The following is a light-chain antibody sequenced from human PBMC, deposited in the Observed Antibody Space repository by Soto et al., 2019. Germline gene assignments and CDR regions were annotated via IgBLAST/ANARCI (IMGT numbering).Light chain of an antibody. J-gene: IGKJ2*01. CDR3: QQHYIPPYT. CDR1: QTIASSS. V-gene: IGKV3-20*01. Sequence: EIVLTQSPGTLSLSPGERATLSCRTSQTIASSSLVWYQQKSGQATRLLLYETFSRATGIPDRFSGSGSGTDFTLTISRLEPEDFAVYYCQQHYIPPYTFGQGTKLEIK. CDR2: ETF.